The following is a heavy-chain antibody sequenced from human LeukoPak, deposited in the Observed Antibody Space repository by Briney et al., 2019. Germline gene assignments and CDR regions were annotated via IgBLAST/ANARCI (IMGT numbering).Heavy chain of an antibody. D-gene: IGHD2/OR15-2a*01. CDR2: ISSSGSTI. Sequence: GGSLRLSCAASGFTFSGYYMSWIRQAPGKGLEWVSYISSSGSTIYYADSVKGRLTISRDNAKNSLYLQMNSLRAEDTAVYYCARDAILSLNGMDVWGQGTTVTVSS. CDR3: ARDAILSLNGMDV. CDR1: GFTFSGYY. V-gene: IGHV3-11*01. J-gene: IGHJ6*02.